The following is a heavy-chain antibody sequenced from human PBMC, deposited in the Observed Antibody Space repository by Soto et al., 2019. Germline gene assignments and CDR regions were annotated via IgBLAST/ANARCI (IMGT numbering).Heavy chain of an antibody. CDR2: ITDSGTGT. D-gene: IGHD2-15*01. V-gene: IGHV3-23*01. Sequence: EVHLLESGGGLVHPGESLRLSCGASGFTFSSRVMTWVRQAPGKGLEWVSCITDSGTGTYYADSVKGRFTISRDNSKNTMYLQMNNLRVEDTGVYYCAKGLINGRWYAEDWGQGTLVTVSS. J-gene: IGHJ4*02. CDR3: AKGLINGRWYAED. CDR1: GFTFSSRV.